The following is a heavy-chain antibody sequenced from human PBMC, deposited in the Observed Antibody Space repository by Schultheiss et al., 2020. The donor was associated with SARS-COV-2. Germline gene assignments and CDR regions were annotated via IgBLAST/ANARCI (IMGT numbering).Heavy chain of an antibody. Sequence: GGSLRLSCKGSGYSFTSYWISWVRQMPGKGLEWMGRIDPSDSYTNYSPSFQGHVTISADKSISTAYLQWSSLKASDTAMYYCARLGDSSSTKNVYYYYYGMDVWGQGTTVTVSS. CDR3: ARLGDSSSTKNVYYYYYGMDV. J-gene: IGHJ6*02. D-gene: IGHD6-6*01. CDR2: IDPSDSYT. CDR1: GYSFTSYW. V-gene: IGHV5-10-1*01.